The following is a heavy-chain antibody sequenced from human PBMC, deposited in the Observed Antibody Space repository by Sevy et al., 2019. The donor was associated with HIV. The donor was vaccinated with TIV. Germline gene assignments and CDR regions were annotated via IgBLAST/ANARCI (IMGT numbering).Heavy chain of an antibody. CDR1: GFTFSSYA. J-gene: IGHJ5*02. D-gene: IGHD4-17*01. Sequence: GGSLRLSCAASGFTFSSYAMHWVRQAPGKGLEWVAVISYDGSNKYYANSVKGRFTISRDNSKNTLYLQVKSLRTEDTAVYYCARDQHDYAGNLRTGWFDPWGQGTLVTVSS. V-gene: IGHV3-30-3*01. CDR2: ISYDGSNK. CDR3: ARDQHDYAGNLRTGWFDP.